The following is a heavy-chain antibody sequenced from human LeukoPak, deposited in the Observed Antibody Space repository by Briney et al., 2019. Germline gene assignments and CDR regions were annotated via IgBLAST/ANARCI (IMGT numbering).Heavy chain of an antibody. CDR1: GYSFTSYW. CDR2: IYPGDSDI. V-gene: IGHV5-51*01. J-gene: IGHJ5*02. D-gene: IGHD6-6*01. Sequence: SGESLKISCKGSGYSFTSYWIRWVRQMPGKGLEWMGIIYPGDSDIRYSPSFQGQVTISADKSISTAYLQWSSLKASDTAMYYCARLYPYSSSSRNLDNWFDPWGQGTLVTVSS. CDR3: ARLYPYSSSSRNLDNWFDP.